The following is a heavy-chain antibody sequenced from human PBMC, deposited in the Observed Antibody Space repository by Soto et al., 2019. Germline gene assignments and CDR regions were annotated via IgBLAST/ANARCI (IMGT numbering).Heavy chain of an antibody. CDR2: INPNSGGT. J-gene: IGHJ4*02. V-gene: IGHV1-2*04. D-gene: IGHD5-12*01. CDR1: GYTFTGYY. CDR3: ARDRRDGYNFDY. Sequence: EASVKVSCKASGYTFTGYYMHWVRQAPGQGLEWMGWINPNSGGTNYAQKFQGWVTMTRDTSTSTVYMELSSLRSEDTAVYYCARDRRDGYNFDYWGQGTLVTVSS.